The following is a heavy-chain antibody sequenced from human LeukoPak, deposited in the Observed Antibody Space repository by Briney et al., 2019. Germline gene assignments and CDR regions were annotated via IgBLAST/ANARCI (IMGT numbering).Heavy chain of an antibody. Sequence: GGSLRLSCAASGFTFSSYAMSWVRQAPGKGLEWVSAISGSGSTYYADSVKGRFTISRDNSKNTLYLQMNSLRAEDTAVYYCAKEDLRDYGFGNRGQGTLVTVSS. CDR2: ISGSGST. CDR1: GFTFSSYA. J-gene: IGHJ4*02. D-gene: IGHD4-17*01. CDR3: AKEDLRDYGFGN. V-gene: IGHV3-23*01.